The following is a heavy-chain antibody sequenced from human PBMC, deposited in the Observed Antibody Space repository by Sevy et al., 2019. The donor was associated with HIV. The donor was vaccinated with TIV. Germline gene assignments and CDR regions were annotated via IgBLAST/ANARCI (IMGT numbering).Heavy chain of an antibody. J-gene: IGHJ4*02. CDR1: GITFSDHY. CDR2: TRNKADSYTT. D-gene: IGHD6-13*01. V-gene: IGHV3-72*01. CDR3: ATHAGIAAAGRVFDY. Sequence: GESLKISCAASGITFSDHYMEWVRQAPGKGLEWVGRTRNKADSYTTEYAASVKGRFTISRDDSKNSLYLQMNSLKTEDTAVYYCATHAGIAAAGRVFDYWGQGSLVTVSS.